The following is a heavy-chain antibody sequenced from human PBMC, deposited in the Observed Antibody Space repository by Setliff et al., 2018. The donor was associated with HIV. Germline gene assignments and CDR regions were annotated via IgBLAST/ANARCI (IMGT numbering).Heavy chain of an antibody. CDR1: GFTFSNYK. J-gene: IGHJ6*02. CDR3: ARGAGHENRRYYNYGFDV. D-gene: IGHD6-19*01. CDR2: INDRGTTM. Sequence: GGSLRLSCAASGFTFSNYKMNWVRQAPGKGLEWVSYINDRGTTMYYTDSVKGRFTISRDNAKNSLYLQMSRVRVEDTAIYYCARGAGHENRRYYNYGFDVWGRGITVTVSS. V-gene: IGHV3-48*03.